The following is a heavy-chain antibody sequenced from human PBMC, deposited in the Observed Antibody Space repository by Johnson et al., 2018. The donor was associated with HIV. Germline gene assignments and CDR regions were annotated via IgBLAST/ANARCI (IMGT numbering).Heavy chain of an antibody. CDR2: IKQYGSQK. CDR1: GFTFSSYW. CDR3: ARDLGCSGGSCHDVAFDI. D-gene: IGHD2-15*01. Sequence: VESGGGLVQPGGSLRLSCAASGFTFSSYWMSWVRQAPGKGLEWVANIKQYGSQKYYVDSVKGRFTISRDNDKNSLYMQLTRLRAEDTALYYCARDLGCSGGSCHDVAFDIWGQGTMVSVSS. J-gene: IGHJ3*02. V-gene: IGHV3-7*01.